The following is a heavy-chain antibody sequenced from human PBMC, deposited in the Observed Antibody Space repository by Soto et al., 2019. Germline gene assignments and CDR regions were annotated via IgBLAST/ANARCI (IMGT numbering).Heavy chain of an antibody. V-gene: IGHV3-21*01. D-gene: IGHD4-17*01. Sequence: GGSLRLSCAASGFTFSSYSMNWVRQAPGKGLEWVSSISSSSSYIYYADSVKGRFTISRDNAKNSLYLQMNSLRAEDTAVYYCARDSDYGDYYHAFDIWGQGTMVTVSS. J-gene: IGHJ3*02. CDR2: ISSSSSYI. CDR1: GFTFSSYS. CDR3: ARDSDYGDYYHAFDI.